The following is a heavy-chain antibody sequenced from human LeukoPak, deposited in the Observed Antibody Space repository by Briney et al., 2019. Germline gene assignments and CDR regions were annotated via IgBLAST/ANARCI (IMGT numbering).Heavy chain of an antibody. J-gene: IGHJ3*02. V-gene: IGHV4-31*01. CDR1: GGSISRGGYY. CDR2: IYYSGST. D-gene: IGHD3-22*01. CDR3: ARGTDSRRSAFDI. Sequence: PSQTLSLTCTVSGGSISRGGYYWSWIPQHPGKGLEWIGYIYYSGSTYYNPSLKSQVTITEDTSKNQFSQKLTSVTAADTAVYYCARGTDSRRSAFDIWGQGTMVTVSS.